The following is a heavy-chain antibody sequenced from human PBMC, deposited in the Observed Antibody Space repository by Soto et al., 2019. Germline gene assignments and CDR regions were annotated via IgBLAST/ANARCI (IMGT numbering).Heavy chain of an antibody. CDR1: GYNFTSYG. Sequence: GSGKVSCKACGYNFTSYGMSWVRQAPGQGLEWTRRTTVSTRNTNYSQKVQVRVTMTTDTSTSTAYMDLRRLRSYDTAVYYCARGAQWPPPRHFDPWGQGTLVTVSS. V-gene: IGHV1-18*01. CDR2: TTVSTRNT. D-gene: IGHD6-19*01. J-gene: IGHJ5*02. CDR3: ARGAQWPPPRHFDP.